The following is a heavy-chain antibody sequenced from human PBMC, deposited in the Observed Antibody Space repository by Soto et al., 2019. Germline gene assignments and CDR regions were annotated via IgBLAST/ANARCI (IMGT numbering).Heavy chain of an antibody. CDR2: IIPIFGTA. Sequence: SVKVSCTASCYTYTSYGIPWVRHAPGQGLEWMGVIIPIFGTASYAQKFQGRVTITADESTSTAYMELSSLRSEDTAVYYCARGGPNGIQGDGYNPESDDDYGMDVWGQGTTVTVSS. V-gene: IGHV1-69*13. CDR3: ARGGPNGIQGDGYNPESDDDYGMDV. CDR1: CYTYTSYG. J-gene: IGHJ6*02. D-gene: IGHD5-18*01.